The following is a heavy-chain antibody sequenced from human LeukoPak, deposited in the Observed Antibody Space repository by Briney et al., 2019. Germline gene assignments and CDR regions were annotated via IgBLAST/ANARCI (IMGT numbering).Heavy chain of an antibody. J-gene: IGHJ6*02. Sequence: ASVKVSCKASGYSFTSHALNWWRQAPGQGPEWMGWLNTNTGNPTYAQGFTGRFVFSLDTSVSTAYLQISSLKAEDTAVYYCARTFDDYYGMDVWGQGTTVTVSS. CDR3: ARTFDDYYGMDV. V-gene: IGHV7-4-1*02. CDR2: LNTNTGNP. D-gene: IGHD3-9*01. CDR1: GYSFTSHA.